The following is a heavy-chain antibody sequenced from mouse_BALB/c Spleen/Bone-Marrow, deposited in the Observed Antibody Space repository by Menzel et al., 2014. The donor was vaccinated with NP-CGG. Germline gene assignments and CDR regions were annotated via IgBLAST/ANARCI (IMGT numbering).Heavy chain of an antibody. CDR1: GYTFTDYY. Sequence: VQLQQSGAELARPGASVKLSCKASGYTFTDYYINWVKQRTGQGLEWIGEIYPGSGNTYYNEKFKGKATLTADKSSSTAYMQLSSLTSEDSAVYFCARDWDYYAMDYWGQGTPVTVSS. V-gene: IGHV1-77*01. CDR3: ARDWDYYAMDY. CDR2: IYPGSGNT. J-gene: IGHJ4*01. D-gene: IGHD4-1*01.